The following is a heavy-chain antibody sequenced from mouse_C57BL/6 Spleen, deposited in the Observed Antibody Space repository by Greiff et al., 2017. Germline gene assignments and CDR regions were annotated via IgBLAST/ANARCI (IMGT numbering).Heavy chain of an antibody. J-gene: IGHJ3*01. Sequence: QVQLKQSGAELVRPGTSVKVSCKASGYAFTNYLIEWVKQRPGQGLEWIGVINPGSGGTNYNEKFKGKATLTADKSSSTAYMQLSSLTSEDSAVCFCARSRGYGYDEAYWGQGTLVTVSA. CDR3: ARSRGYGYDEAY. V-gene: IGHV1-54*01. CDR1: GYAFTNYL. D-gene: IGHD2-2*01. CDR2: INPGSGGT.